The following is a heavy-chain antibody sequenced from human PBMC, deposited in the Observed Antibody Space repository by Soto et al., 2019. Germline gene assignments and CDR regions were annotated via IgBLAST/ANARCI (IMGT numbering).Heavy chain of an antibody. CDR2: IHGEGAGS. CDR3: VKAGVARNGNWDWFDP. Sequence: EVELLESGGGLVQPGGSVRLSCAASGFTFRNYAMSCVRQAPGKGLEWVSSIHGEGAGSFYADAVKGRFTFSRDDSKEPLYLQLSSLRVDDTAVYYCVKAGVARNGNWDWFDPWGQGTLVTVAS. J-gene: IGHJ5*02. D-gene: IGHD6-19*01. V-gene: IGHV3-23*01. CDR1: GFTFRNYA.